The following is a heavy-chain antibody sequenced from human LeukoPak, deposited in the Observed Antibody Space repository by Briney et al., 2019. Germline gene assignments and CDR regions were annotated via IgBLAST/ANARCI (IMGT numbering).Heavy chain of an antibody. CDR2: IYYSGST. D-gene: IGHD6-25*01. J-gene: IGHJ6*03. V-gene: IGHV4-30-4*01. Sequence: SETLSLTCTVSGGSISSGDYYWSWIRQPPGKGLEWIGYIYYSGSTYYNPSLKSRVTISVDTSKNQFSLKLSSVTAADTAVYYCAREALLVAAADYYYMDVWGKGTTVTVSS. CDR3: AREALLVAAADYYYMDV. CDR1: GGSISSGDYY.